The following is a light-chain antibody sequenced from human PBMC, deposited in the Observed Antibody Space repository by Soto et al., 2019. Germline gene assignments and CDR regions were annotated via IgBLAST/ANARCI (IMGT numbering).Light chain of an antibody. J-gene: IGKJ1*01. V-gene: IGKV1-8*01. Sequence: AIRMTQSPSSLSASTGDRVTITCRASQGISSYLAWYQQKPGKAPKVLIHNASTLQGGVPSRFSGSGSGTDFTLTISRLQSEDFATYDCQQYYTYPWTFGQGTKVEIK. CDR2: NAS. CDR1: QGISSY. CDR3: QQYYTYPWT.